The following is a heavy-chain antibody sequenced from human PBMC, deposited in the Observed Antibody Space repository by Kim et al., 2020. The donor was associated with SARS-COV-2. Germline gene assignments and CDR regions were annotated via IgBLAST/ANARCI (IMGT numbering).Heavy chain of an antibody. CDR2: IDPRDSYI. Sequence: GESLKISCKGSGYRFTSYWISWVRQMPGKDLEWMGRIDPRDSYINYSPSFQGHVILSADRSISTAYLQWGSLKASDTAMYYCARHGCRSSGNCDVATSYGMDVWGQGTTVTVS. V-gene: IGHV5-10-1*01. J-gene: IGHJ6*02. CDR3: ARHGCRSSGNCDVATSYGMDV. D-gene: IGHD3-10*01. CDR1: GYRFTSYW.